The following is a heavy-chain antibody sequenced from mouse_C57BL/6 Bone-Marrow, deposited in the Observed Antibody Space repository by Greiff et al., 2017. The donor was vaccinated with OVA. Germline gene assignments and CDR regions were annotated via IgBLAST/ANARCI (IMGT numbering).Heavy chain of an antibody. CDR2: IDPSDSYT. CDR1: GYTFTSYW. J-gene: IGHJ2*01. CDR3: ARSWITTVGAPFDY. D-gene: IGHD1-1*01. V-gene: IGHV1-69*01. Sequence: QVQLQQPGAELVMPGASVKLSCKASGYTFTSYWMHWVKQRPGQGLEWIGEIDPSDSYTNYNQKFKGKSTLTVDKSSSTAYMQLSSLTSEDSAVYYCARSWITTVGAPFDYWGQGTTLTVSS.